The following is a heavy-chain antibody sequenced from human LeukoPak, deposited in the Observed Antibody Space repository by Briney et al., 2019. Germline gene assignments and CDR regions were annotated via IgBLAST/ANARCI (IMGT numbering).Heavy chain of an antibody. D-gene: IGHD6-19*01. CDR1: GGTFSSYA. V-gene: IGHV1-69*13. Sequence: ASVKVSCKASGGTFSSYAISWVRQAPGQGLEWMGGIIPIFGTANYAQKFQGRVTITADESTSTAYIELSSLRSEDTAVYYCARDRSIIAVAGPDSYYYYYGMDVWGQGTTVTVSS. CDR3: ARDRSIIAVAGPDSYYYYYGMDV. J-gene: IGHJ6*02. CDR2: IIPIFGTA.